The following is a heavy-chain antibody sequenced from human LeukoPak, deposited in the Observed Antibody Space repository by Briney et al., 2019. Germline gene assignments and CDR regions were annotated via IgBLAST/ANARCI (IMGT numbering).Heavy chain of an antibody. J-gene: IGHJ4*02. CDR3: ARGGVYSTSAVDY. D-gene: IGHD6-6*01. CDR1: GFTFSSYE. CDR2: ISSSGSTI. V-gene: IGHV3-48*03. Sequence: GGSLRLSCAASGFTFSSYEMNWVRQAPGKGLEWVSYISSSGSTIYYADSVKGRFTISRDNAKNSLYLQMNSLRAEDTAVYYCARGGVYSTSAVDYWAGEPWSPSPQ.